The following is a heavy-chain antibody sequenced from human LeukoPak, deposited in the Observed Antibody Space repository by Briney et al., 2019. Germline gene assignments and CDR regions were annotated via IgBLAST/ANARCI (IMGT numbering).Heavy chain of an antibody. Sequence: SDTLSLTRAVSGYSITSSSWWGWIRQPPGKGLEWIGYIYHSGTTYYNPSLQSRVTMSVDTSKNQFSLKLSSVTAVDTAVYYCARKENVYYYFDYWGQGTLVTVSS. J-gene: IGHJ4*02. CDR2: IYHSGTT. CDR3: ARKENVYYYFDY. V-gene: IGHV4-28*01. D-gene: IGHD3-10*01. CDR1: GYSITSSSW.